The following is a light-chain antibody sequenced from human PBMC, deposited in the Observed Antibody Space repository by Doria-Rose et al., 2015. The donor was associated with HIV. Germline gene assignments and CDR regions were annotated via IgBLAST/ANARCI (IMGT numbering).Light chain of an antibody. J-gene: IGKJ1*01. CDR1: QGISRY. V-gene: IGKV1-9*01. CDR2: GAS. CDR3: QQFDSCPRT. Sequence: TQSPSFLSASVGVRVTITCRASQGISRYLAWYQQELGKAPTLLIFGASTLHSGAPSRFSGSGSGTEFTRTISSLQPEDVSTYDCQQFDSCPRTFGQGTKVELK.